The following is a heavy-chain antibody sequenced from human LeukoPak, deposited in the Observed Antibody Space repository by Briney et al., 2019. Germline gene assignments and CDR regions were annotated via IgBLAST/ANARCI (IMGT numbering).Heavy chain of an antibody. CDR2: IGTRSREI. CDR3: SPRSSFDY. CDR1: GFILTDYS. Sequence: GGSPRLSCAVSGFILTDYSMNWLRQAPGKGLEWVSSIGTRSREIYYAESVKGRFTISRDNATDSGSLQLNCLGVEDAGLYYWSPRSSFDYWGQGTLVTVSS. V-gene: IGHV3-21*03. J-gene: IGHJ4*02.